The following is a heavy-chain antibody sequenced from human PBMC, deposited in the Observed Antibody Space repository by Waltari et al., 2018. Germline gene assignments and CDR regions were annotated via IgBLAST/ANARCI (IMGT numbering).Heavy chain of an antibody. V-gene: IGHV4-38-2*02. Sequence: QVRLQESGPGLVRPSETLSLSCTVSGSSTNSGYSWGWIRQPPGKGLELIGSNYPTKLPYYIPSLKSRVTISIDTSRNQFSLSLNSVTAADTAMYHCARQIATSGEWAFDIWGQGTMVTVAA. CDR3: ARQIATSGEWAFDI. CDR1: GSSTNSGYS. CDR2: NYPTKLP. D-gene: IGHD2-8*01. J-gene: IGHJ3*02.